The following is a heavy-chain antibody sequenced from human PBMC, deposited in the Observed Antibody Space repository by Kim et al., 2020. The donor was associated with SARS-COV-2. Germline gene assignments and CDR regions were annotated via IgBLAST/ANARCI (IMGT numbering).Heavy chain of an antibody. CDR2: INHSGST. Sequence: SETLSLTCAVYGGSFSGYYWSWIRQPPGKGLEWIGEINHSGSTNYNPSLKSRVTISVDTSKNQFSLKLSSVTAADTAVYYCARDRRDYGDYAIDYWGQGTLVTVSS. J-gene: IGHJ4*02. V-gene: IGHV4-34*01. CDR3: ARDRRDYGDYAIDY. CDR1: GGSFSGYY. D-gene: IGHD4-17*01.